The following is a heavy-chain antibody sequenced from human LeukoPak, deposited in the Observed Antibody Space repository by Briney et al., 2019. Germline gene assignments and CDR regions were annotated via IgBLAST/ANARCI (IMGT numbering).Heavy chain of an antibody. V-gene: IGHV3-7*04. CDR3: TRVGYIDEGIDY. Sequence: GGSLSLSCVASGFPFSSYWMTWVRQAPGKGLEWVANIKQDGSKKSYVDSVKGRFTISRDNAKNSLCLQMNSLRAEDTAIYYCTRVGYIDEGIDYWGQGTLVTVSS. D-gene: IGHD5-24*01. CDR2: IKQDGSKK. J-gene: IGHJ4*02. CDR1: GFPFSSYW.